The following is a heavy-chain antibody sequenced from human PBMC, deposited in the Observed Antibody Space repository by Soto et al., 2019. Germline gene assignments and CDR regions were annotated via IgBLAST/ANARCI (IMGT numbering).Heavy chain of an antibody. D-gene: IGHD5-12*01. V-gene: IGHV1-18*01. CDR1: GYTFSSFA. CDR3: AREGDFTVYDSDSYYFYGMDV. J-gene: IGHJ6*02. Sequence: ASVKVSCKASGYTFSSFAISWVRQAPGQGLEWMGWISTYNGKAHYVHGLQDRVTMTMDTSTTTAYMDLRSLTSDDTAVYYCAREGDFTVYDSDSYYFYGMDVWGQGTTVTVSS. CDR2: ISTYNGKA.